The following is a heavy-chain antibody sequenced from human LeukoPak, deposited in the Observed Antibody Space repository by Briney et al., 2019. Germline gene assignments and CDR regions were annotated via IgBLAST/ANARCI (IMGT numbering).Heavy chain of an antibody. V-gene: IGHV1-69*04. CDR1: GGTFSSYA. CDR2: IIPILSIA. J-gene: IGHJ4*02. D-gene: IGHD6-6*01. Sequence: SVKVSCKASGGTFSSYAISWVRQAPGQGLEWMGRIIPILSIANYAQKFQGRVTITADKSTSTAYMELSSLRSEDTAVYYCARDQGRYSSSSDALDYWGQGTLVTVSS. CDR3: ARDQGRYSSSSDALDY.